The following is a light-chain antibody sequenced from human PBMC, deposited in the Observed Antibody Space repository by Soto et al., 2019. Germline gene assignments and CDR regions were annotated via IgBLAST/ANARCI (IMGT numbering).Light chain of an antibody. V-gene: IGKV1-39*01. CDR2: KAS. Sequence: DIQLTQSPSSLSASVGDRVTITFRVSQGISSYLNWYRQKPGKVPKLLIYKASTLKSGVPSRFSGSGSGTEFTLTISSLQPDDFASYFCQESYSTPLTFGGGTKVDI. J-gene: IGKJ4*01. CDR3: QESYSTPLT. CDR1: QGISSY.